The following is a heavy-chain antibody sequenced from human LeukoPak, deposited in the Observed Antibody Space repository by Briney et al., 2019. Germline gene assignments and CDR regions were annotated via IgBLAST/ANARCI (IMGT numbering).Heavy chain of an antibody. CDR1: GGTFSSYA. D-gene: IGHD6-19*01. V-gene: IGHV1-69*05. Sequence: SVKVSCKASGGTFSSYAISWVRQAPGRGLEWMGGIIPIFGTANYAQKFQGRVTITTDESTSTAYMELSSLRSEDTAVYYCATDPSGWYDTDYWGQGTLVTVSS. CDR2: IIPIFGTA. CDR3: ATDPSGWYDTDY. J-gene: IGHJ4*02.